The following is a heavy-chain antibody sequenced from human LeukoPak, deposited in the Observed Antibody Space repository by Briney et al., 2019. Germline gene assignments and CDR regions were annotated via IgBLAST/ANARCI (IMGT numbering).Heavy chain of an antibody. CDR1: GFTFSDYY. V-gene: IGHV3-11*04. CDR2: ISSSGSTI. Sequence: GGSLRRSCAASGFTFSDYYMSWIRQAPGKGLEWVSYISSSGSTIYYADSVKGRFTISRSNAKNSLYLQMNSLRAEDTAVYYCARFWYGELSGMDVWGKGTTVTVSS. D-gene: IGHD3-10*01. J-gene: IGHJ6*04. CDR3: ARFWYGELSGMDV.